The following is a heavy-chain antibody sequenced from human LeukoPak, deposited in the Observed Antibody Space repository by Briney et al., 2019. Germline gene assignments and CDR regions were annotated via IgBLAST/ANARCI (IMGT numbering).Heavy chain of an antibody. J-gene: IGHJ4*02. D-gene: IGHD3-22*01. V-gene: IGHV1-2*02. Sequence: GASVKVSCKASGYTFTGYYIHWVRQTPGQGLEWMGWINPNNSNTYYAQNFQGGVTMTRDTSINTAYLELSSLRSDVTAVYYCARRFGRYESNGFYYGGSDYWGQGALVTVSS. CDR2: INPNNSNT. CDR3: ARRFGRYESNGFYYGGSDY. CDR1: GYTFTGYY.